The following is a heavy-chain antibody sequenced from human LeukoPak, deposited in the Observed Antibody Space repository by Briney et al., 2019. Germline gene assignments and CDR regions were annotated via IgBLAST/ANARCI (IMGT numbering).Heavy chain of an antibody. V-gene: IGHV3-7*03. CDR3: ARDLLQNFDWLTMAGY. Sequence: GGSLRLSCAASGFTFSTYWMTWVRQAPGKGLEWVANIKQDGSETYYADSVKGRFTISRDNAKNSLYLQMNSLRDEDTAVYYCARDLLQNFDWLTMAGYWGQGTLVSVSS. J-gene: IGHJ4*02. D-gene: IGHD3-9*01. CDR1: GFTFSTYW. CDR2: IKQDGSET.